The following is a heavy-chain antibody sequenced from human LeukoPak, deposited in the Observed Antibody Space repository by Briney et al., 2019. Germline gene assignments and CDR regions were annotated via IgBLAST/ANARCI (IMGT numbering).Heavy chain of an antibody. J-gene: IGHJ4*02. D-gene: IGHD2-2*01. CDR1: GYSISSGYY. V-gene: IGHV4-38-2*01. Sequence: ASETLSLTCAVSGYSISSGYYWGWIRQPPGKGLEWIGSIYHSGNTYYNPSLKSRVTISVDTSKNQFSLKLSSVTAADTAVYYCAGSEYCSSTSCPFDYWGQGTLVTVSS. CDR2: IYHSGNT. CDR3: AGSEYCSSTSCPFDY.